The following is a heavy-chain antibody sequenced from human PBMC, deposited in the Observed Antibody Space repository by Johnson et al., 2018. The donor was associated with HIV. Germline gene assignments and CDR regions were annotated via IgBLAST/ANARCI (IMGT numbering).Heavy chain of an antibody. CDR3: ARGGSRTTIFGVDINLGGFDI. D-gene: IGHD3-3*01. CDR2: ISGSGGST. J-gene: IGHJ3*02. Sequence: VQLVESGGGLVQPGGSLRLSCAASGFTFSSYAMSWVRQAPGKGLECVSAISGSGGSTYYADPVKVRFTIASDNSKNTLYLSMNSLSAGDTAVYYCARGGSRTTIFGVDINLGGFDIWGQGTRVTVSS. V-gene: IGHV3-23*04. CDR1: GFTFSSYA.